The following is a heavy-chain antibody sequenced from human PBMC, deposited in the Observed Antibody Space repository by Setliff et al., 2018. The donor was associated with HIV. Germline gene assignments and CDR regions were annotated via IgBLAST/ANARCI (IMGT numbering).Heavy chain of an antibody. CDR2: ISYSGST. CDR3: VREPRLFAAAGSLDV. Sequence: PSETLSLTCTVSGGSITSRRYYWGWIRQPPGKGLEWIGIISYSGSTSNSPSLRSRIYLSVDTSNKEFSLRLSSVTAADTAIYYCVREPRLFAAAGSLDVWGKGTTVTVSS. J-gene: IGHJ6*04. CDR1: GGSITSRRYY. V-gene: IGHV4-39*02. D-gene: IGHD6-13*01.